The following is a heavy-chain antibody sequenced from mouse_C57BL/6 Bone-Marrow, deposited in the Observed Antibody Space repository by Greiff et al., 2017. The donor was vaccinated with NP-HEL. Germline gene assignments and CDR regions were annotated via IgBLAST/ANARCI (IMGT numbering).Heavy chain of an antibody. CDR2: IDPSDSYT. D-gene: IGHD2-4*01. J-gene: IGHJ1*03. CDR3: ARYYDYDGDFDV. CDR1: GYTFTSYW. V-gene: IGHV1-50*01. Sequence: VKLQQPGAELVKPGASVKLSCKASGYTFTSYWMQWVKQRPGQGLEWIGEIDPSDSYTNYNQKFKGKATLTVDTSSSTAYMQLSSLTSEDSAVYYCARYYDYDGDFDVWGTGTTVTVSS.